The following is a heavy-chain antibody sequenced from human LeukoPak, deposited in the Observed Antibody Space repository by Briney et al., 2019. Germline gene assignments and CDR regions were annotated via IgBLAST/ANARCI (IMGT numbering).Heavy chain of an antibody. CDR1: GFTFSTYV. D-gene: IGHD6-13*01. V-gene: IGHV3-23*01. CDR3: AKDRAQQLVLDF. J-gene: IGHJ4*02. Sequence: PGGSLRLSCAASGFTFSTYVIHWVRQAPGKGLEWVSAIIGSGSSTYYADSVKGRFTISRDNSKNTLFLQMNSLRAEDTAVYYCAKDRAQQLVLDFWGQGTLVTVSS. CDR2: IIGSGSST.